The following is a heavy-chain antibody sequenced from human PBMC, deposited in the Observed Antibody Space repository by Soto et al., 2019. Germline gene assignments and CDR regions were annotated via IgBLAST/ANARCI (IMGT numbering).Heavy chain of an antibody. V-gene: IGHV1-2*04. J-gene: IGHJ6*02. D-gene: IGHD3-3*01. CDR3: ARDPGTVRVYGMDV. CDR1: GYTFTGYY. CDR2: INPNSGGT. Sequence: ASVKVSCKASGYTFTGYYMHWVRQAPGQGLEWMGWINPNSGGTNYAQKFQGWVTMTRDTSISTAYMELSRLRSDDTAVYYCARDPGTVRVYGMDVWGQGTTVTVSS.